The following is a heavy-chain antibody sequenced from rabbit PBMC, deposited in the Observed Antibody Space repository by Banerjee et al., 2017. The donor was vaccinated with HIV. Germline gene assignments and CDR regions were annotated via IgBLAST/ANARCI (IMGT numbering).Heavy chain of an antibody. CDR1: GFSFNSSYW. CDR3: ARDPYVGSGL. J-gene: IGHJ4*01. D-gene: IGHD4-2*01. Sequence: QEQLEESGGDLVKPEGSLTLTCTASGFSFNSSYWICWVRQAPGKGLEWIACIYAGSSGSTYYASWAKGRFTISKTSSTTVTLQMTSLTAADTATYFCARDPYVGSGLRGPGTLVTVS. CDR2: IYAGSSGST. V-gene: IGHV1S45*01.